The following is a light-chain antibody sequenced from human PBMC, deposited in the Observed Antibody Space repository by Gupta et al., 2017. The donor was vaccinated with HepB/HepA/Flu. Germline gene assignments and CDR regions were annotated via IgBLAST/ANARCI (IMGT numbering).Light chain of an antibody. V-gene: IGKV1D-12*01. CDR1: QGIRSW. J-gene: IGKJ2*01. CDR3: HQAYSFPPYT. Sequence: IQRTQCPSSESASVGDRVTITCRASQGIRSWLAWYQQKPGKVPKLLIYAASSLQSRVPPRFSGSGSGTDVSLPISSLLPEDFATFYCHQAYSFPPYTFGQGTKLEIK. CDR2: AAS.